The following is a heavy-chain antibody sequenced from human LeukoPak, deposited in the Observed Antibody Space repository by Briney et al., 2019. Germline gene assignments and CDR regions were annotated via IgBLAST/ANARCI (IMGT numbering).Heavy chain of an antibody. Sequence: PSETLSLTCTVSGGSISSYYWSWIRQPPGKGLEWIGYIYYSGSTNYNPSLKSRVTISVDTSKNQFSLKLSSVTAADTAVYYCAGSDCSGGSCYPSSYYYYGMDVWGQGTTVTVSS. J-gene: IGHJ6*02. CDR2: IYYSGST. CDR3: AGSDCSGGSCYPSSYYYYGMDV. V-gene: IGHV4-59*01. D-gene: IGHD2-15*01. CDR1: GGSISSYY.